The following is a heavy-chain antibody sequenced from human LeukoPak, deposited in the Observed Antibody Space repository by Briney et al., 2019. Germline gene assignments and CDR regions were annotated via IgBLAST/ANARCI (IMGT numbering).Heavy chain of an antibody. D-gene: IGHD3-10*01. V-gene: IGHV5-10-1*01. Sequence: GESLKISCKGSGYSFTSYWISWVRQMPGKGLEWMGRIDPSDSYTNYSPSFQGHVTISADKSISTAYLQWSSLKASDTAMYYCARWRKGASGSFMFDYWGQGTLVTVSS. J-gene: IGHJ4*02. CDR2: IDPSDSYT. CDR3: ARWRKGASGSFMFDY. CDR1: GYSFTSYW.